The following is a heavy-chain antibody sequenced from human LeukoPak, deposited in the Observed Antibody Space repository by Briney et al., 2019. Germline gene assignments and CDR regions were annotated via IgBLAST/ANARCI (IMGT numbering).Heavy chain of an antibody. V-gene: IGHV1-69*04. D-gene: IGHD6-19*01. J-gene: IGHJ5*02. CDR2: ITPIFGIA. CDR3: ARDFGGHRSSGWYLWFDP. Sequence: SVKVSCKASGGTFSSYAISWVRQAPGQGLEWMGRITPIFGIANYAQKFQGRVTITADKSTSTAYMELSSLRSEDTAVYYCARDFGGHRSSGWYLWFDPWGQGTLVTVSS. CDR1: GGTFSSYA.